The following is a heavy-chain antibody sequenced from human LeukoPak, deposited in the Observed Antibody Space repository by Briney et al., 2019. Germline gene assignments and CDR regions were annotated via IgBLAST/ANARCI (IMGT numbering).Heavy chain of an antibody. J-gene: IGHJ3*02. V-gene: IGHV3-48*03. CDR3: ARRTSGAFAI. Sequence: GESLRLSCAASGFPFSDHEMNWVRQAPGKGLEWVSYMYSSGSDKYYPDSVKGRFTISRDNAKNSLYLQMNSLRAEDTAVYYCARRTSGAFAIWGQGTKVTVSS. CDR2: MYSSGSDK. CDR1: GFPFSDHE.